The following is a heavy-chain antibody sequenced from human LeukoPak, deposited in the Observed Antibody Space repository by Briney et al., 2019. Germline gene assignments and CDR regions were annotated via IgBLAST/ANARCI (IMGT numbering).Heavy chain of an antibody. CDR1: GGSISSGGYY. Sequence: KSSETLSLTCTVSGGSISSGGYYWSWIRQPPGKGLEWIGYIYHSGSTYYNPSLKSRVTISVDRSKNQFSLKLSSVTAADTAVYYCARDYYGSGSYSPFPDYWGQGTLVTVSS. CDR3: ARDYYGSGSYSPFPDY. D-gene: IGHD3-10*01. J-gene: IGHJ4*02. V-gene: IGHV4-30-2*01. CDR2: IYHSGST.